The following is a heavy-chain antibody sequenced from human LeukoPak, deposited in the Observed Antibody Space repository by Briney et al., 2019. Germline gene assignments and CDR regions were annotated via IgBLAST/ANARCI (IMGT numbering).Heavy chain of an antibody. CDR1: GYTFTSYY. CDR3: AKAGIAAAGVFDY. Sequence: SCKASGYTFTSYYMHWVRQAPGKGLEWVAVIWYDGSNKYYADSVKGRFTISRDNSKNTLYLQMNSLRAEDTAVYYCAKAGIAAAGVFDYWGQGTLVTVSS. D-gene: IGHD6-13*01. J-gene: IGHJ4*02. CDR2: IWYDGSNK. V-gene: IGHV3-33*06.